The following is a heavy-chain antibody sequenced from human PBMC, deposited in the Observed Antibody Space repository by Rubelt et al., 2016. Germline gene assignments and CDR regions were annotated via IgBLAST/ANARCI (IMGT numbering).Heavy chain of an antibody. D-gene: IGHD6-13*01. CDR2: ISAYNGNT. CDR1: GYTFTSYG. V-gene: IGHV1-18*01. J-gene: IGHJ4*02. CDR3: ARVISGVEYSSSWHFDY. Sequence: QVQLVQSGAEVKKPGASVKVSCKASGYTFTSYGIGWVRQAPGQGLEWMGWISAYNGNTNYAQKLQGRATMTTDTTTSTAYMELRSLGSDDTAVYYCARVISGVEYSSSWHFDYWGQGTLVTVSS.